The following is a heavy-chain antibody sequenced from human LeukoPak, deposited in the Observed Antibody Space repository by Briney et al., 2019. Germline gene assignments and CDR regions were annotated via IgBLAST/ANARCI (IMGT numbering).Heavy chain of an antibody. CDR1: GFTFSSYS. D-gene: IGHD3-16*01. V-gene: IGHV3-21*04. CDR3: AKGLPDTFSLFNY. J-gene: IGHJ4*02. Sequence: PGGSLRLSCAASGFTFSSYSMNWVRQAPGKGLEWVSSISSSSSYIYYADSVKGRFTISRDNAKNSLYLQMNSLRAEDTAVYHCAKGLPDTFSLFNYWGQGTLVTVSS. CDR2: ISSSSSYI.